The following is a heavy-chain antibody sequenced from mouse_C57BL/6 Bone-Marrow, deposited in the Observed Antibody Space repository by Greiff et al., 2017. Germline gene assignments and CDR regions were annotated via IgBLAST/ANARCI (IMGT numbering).Heavy chain of an antibody. CDR3: AKSYYSNYDWFAY. V-gene: IGHV1-39*01. Sequence: VQLKQSGPELVKPGASVKISCKASGYSFTDYNMNWVKQSNGKSLEWIGVINPNYGTTSYNQKFKGKATLTVDQSSSTAYMQLNSLTSEDSAVYYCAKSYYSNYDWFAYWGQGTLVTVSA. CDR2: INPNYGTT. D-gene: IGHD2-5*01. J-gene: IGHJ3*01. CDR1: GYSFTDYN.